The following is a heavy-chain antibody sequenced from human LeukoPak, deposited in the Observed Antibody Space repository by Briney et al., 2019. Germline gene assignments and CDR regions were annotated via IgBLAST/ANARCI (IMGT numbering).Heavy chain of an antibody. CDR1: GYTFTGYY. CDR2: INPNSGGT. J-gene: IGHJ4*02. CDR3: ARSRTIFGEFDY. V-gene: IGHV1-2*02. D-gene: IGHD3-3*01. Sequence: ASVKVSCKASGYTFTGYYMHWVRQAPGQGLEWMGWINPNSGGTNYAQKFQGRVTMTRDTSISTAYMELSRLRSDDTAVYYCARSRTIFGEFDYWGQGTLVTVSS.